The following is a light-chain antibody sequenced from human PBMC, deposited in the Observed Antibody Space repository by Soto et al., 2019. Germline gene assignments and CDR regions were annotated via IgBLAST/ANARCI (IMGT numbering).Light chain of an antibody. Sequence: EIVMTQSPATLSVSPGESATLSCRASQTVSSNLAWYQQKPGQAPRLLIYSASTRASGIPARFSGSGSGTEFTLTISSLQSEDFAVYYCQEYNNWPYTFGQGTKVDIK. J-gene: IGKJ2*01. CDR2: SAS. CDR1: QTVSSN. V-gene: IGKV3-15*01. CDR3: QEYNNWPYT.